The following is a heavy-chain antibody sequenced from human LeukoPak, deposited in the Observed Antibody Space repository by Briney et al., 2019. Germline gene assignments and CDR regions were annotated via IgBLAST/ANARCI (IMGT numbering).Heavy chain of an antibody. CDR3: ARDWYFDY. J-gene: IGHJ4*02. V-gene: IGHV3-7*03. CDR2: IKQDGSEK. Sequence: GGSLRLSCAASGFTLSSYCTSWVRQAPGKGLEWVANIKQDGSEKYYVDSVKGRFTISRDNAKNSLYLQMNSLRAEDTAVYYCARDWYFDYWGQGTLVTVSS. CDR1: GFTLSSYC.